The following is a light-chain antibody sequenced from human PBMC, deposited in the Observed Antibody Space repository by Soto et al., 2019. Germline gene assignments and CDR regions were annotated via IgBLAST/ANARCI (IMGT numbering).Light chain of an antibody. Sequence: SVLTQPPSMSGAPGQRVTLSCPGSSSQIGAGYDVHWYQQLPGTAPKLLIYGNSNRPSGVPDRFSGSKSGTSASLAITGLQAEDEADYYCQSYDSSLSGYVFGTGTKVTVL. CDR3: QSYDSSLSGYV. J-gene: IGLJ1*01. CDR2: GNS. CDR1: SSQIGAGYD. V-gene: IGLV1-40*01.